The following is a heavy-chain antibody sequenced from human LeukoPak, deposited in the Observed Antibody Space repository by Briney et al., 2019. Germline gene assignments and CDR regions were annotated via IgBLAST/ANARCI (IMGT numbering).Heavy chain of an antibody. D-gene: IGHD3-10*01. CDR1: GGSVSSGSYY. J-gene: IGHJ5*02. Sequence: PSETLSLTCTVSGGSVSSGSYYWSWIRQPSGKGLEWIGYIYYSGSTNYNPSVKSRVTISVDTSKNQFSLKLSSVTAADTAVYYCARAPPGVWFDPWGQGTLVTVSS. V-gene: IGHV4-61*01. CDR2: IYYSGST. CDR3: ARAPPGVWFDP.